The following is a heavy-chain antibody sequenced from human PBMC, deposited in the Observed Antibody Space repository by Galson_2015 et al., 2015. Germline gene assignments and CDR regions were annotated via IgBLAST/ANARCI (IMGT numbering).Heavy chain of an antibody. CDR1: GFTFNTYA. D-gene: IGHD4-17*01. Sequence: SLRLPCAGSGFTFNTYAMNWVRQAPGKGLEWVSGITGSGGSTYYADSVKGRFTISRDNSKNTLYLQMNSLRAEDTAIYYCAKDRQVSTVTTQGIFDYWGQGTLVTVSS. J-gene: IGHJ4*02. CDR2: ITGSGGST. V-gene: IGHV3-23*01. CDR3: AKDRQVSTVTTQGIFDY.